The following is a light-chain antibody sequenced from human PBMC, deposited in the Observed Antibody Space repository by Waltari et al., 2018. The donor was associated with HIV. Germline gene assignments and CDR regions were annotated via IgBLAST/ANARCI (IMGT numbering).Light chain of an antibody. CDR3: QQSHSTPRT. V-gene: IGKV1-39*01. Sequence: DIQMTQSPSSLSASVGDSVTITCRASQNINTYLNWYQQKPGRAPDLLIYTASSLHNGVPSRFSGSGSGTDFTLTINNLQPEDYATYYCQQSHSTPRTFGQGTRLEIK. CDR2: TAS. CDR1: QNINTY. J-gene: IGKJ2*01.